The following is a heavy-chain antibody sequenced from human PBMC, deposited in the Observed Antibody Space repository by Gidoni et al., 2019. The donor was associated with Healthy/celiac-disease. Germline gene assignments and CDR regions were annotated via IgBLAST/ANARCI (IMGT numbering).Heavy chain of an antibody. V-gene: IGHV3-7*03. J-gene: IGHJ4*02. Sequence: EVQLLESGGVLVQPGGSLSLSCAASGFPFSSYWRSWVRQDPGKGLEWVANIKQDGSEKYYVDSVKGRFTISRDNAKNSLYLQMNSLRAEDTAVYYCARDVSYYYDSSGYCYFDYWGQGTLVTVSS. D-gene: IGHD3-22*01. CDR2: IKQDGSEK. CDR1: GFPFSSYW. CDR3: ARDVSYYYDSSGYCYFDY.